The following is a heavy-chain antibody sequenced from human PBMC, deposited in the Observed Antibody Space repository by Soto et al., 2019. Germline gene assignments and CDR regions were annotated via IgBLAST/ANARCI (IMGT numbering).Heavy chain of an antibody. CDR2: IDPSDSYT. D-gene: IGHD6-6*01. CDR1: GDRFASYW. CDR3: ARLSIAARRYYYGMDV. J-gene: IGHJ6*02. V-gene: IGHV5-10-1*01. Sequence: GESQKVCRKGSGDRFASYWGSWVRQMPGKGLEWMGRIDPSDSYTNYSPSFQGHVTISADKSISTAYLQWSSLKASDTAMYYCARLSIAARRYYYGMDVWGQGTTVTVSS.